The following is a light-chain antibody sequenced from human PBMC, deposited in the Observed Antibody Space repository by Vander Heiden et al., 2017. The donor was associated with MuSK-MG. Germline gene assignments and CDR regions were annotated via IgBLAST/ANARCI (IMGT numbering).Light chain of an antibody. J-gene: IGKJ2*01. CDR3: QKYNSAPYT. V-gene: IGKV1-27*01. Sequence: DIQMTQSPSSLSASVGDRVTITCRASQGISNYLAWYQQKPGKVPSRFSGSGSGTDFTLTISSLQPEDVATYYCQKYNSAPYTFGQGTKLXIK. CDR1: QGISNY.